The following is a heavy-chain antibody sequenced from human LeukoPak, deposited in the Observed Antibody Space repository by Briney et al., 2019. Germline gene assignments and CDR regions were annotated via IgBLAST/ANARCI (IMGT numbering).Heavy chain of an antibody. CDR3: ARDRRYSTFDI. CDR1: GFTFSTYW. V-gene: IGHV3-7*05. CDR2: IKEEGSEK. D-gene: IGHD2-15*01. Sequence: PGGSLRLSCAGSGFTFSTYWMSWVRQAPGKGLEWVANIKEEGSEKNYVDSVKGRLTISRDNAKNSVYLQMNSLRAEDTAVYYCARDRRYSTFDIWGQGTMVTVSS. J-gene: IGHJ3*02.